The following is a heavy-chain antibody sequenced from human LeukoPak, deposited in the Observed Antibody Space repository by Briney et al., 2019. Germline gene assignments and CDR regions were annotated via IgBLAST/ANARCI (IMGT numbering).Heavy chain of an antibody. D-gene: IGHD1-14*01. V-gene: IGHV4-34*01. Sequence: SETLSLTCAVYNGSFSGHYWSWIRQPPGQGLEWMGEINHNGRTTYNPSLKSRVTISVDTSKNQFSLKLSSVTAADTAVYYCATQTTDAFDIWGQGTMVTVSS. J-gene: IGHJ3*02. CDR3: ATQTTDAFDI. CDR1: NGSFSGHY. CDR2: INHNGRT.